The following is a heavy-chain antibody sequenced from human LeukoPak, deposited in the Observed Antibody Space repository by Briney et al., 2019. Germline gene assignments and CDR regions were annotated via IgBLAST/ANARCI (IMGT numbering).Heavy chain of an antibody. CDR1: GYTFTNYW. V-gene: IGHV5-51*01. CDR2: IYAGDSDT. D-gene: IGHD3-22*01. Sequence: GESLKISCKGSGYTFTNYWIAWVRQMPGKGLEWMGIIYAGDSDTRYSPSFQGLVTISADRSISTAYLQWSSLKASDTAMYYCARRVDSGFSFDFWGQGTLVTVSS. J-gene: IGHJ4*02. CDR3: ARRVDSGFSFDF.